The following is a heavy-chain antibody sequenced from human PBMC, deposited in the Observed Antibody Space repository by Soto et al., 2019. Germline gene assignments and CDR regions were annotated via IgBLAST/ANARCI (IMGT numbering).Heavy chain of an antibody. V-gene: IGHV3-30-3*01. CDR2: ISYDGSSK. CDR1: GFTFSSYA. Sequence: PGGSLRLSCAASGFTFSSYAMHWVRQAPGKGLEWVAVISYDGSSKYYADSVKGRFTISRDNSKNTLYLQMNSLRAEDTAVYYCARDRRELLDYWGQGTLVTVSS. CDR3: ARDRRELLDY. D-gene: IGHD1-26*01. J-gene: IGHJ4*02.